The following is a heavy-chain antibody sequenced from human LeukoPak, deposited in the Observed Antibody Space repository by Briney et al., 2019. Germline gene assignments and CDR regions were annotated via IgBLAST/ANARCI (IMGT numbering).Heavy chain of an antibody. Sequence: GGSLRLSCAASGFTFNTYAMSWVRQAPGKGLGWVSAISGSGGSTYYADSVKGRFTISRDNSKNTLYLQMNSLRAEDTAVYYCAKNVLLRFGDGFYWGQGTLVTVSS. CDR1: GFTFNTYA. D-gene: IGHD3-10*01. CDR3: AKNVLLRFGDGFY. J-gene: IGHJ4*02. CDR2: ISGSGGST. V-gene: IGHV3-23*01.